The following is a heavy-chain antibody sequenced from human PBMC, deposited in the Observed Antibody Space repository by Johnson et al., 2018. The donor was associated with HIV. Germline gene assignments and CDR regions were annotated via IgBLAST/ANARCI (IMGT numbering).Heavy chain of an antibody. CDR1: GFTFSNAW. J-gene: IGHJ3*02. CDR2: ISYDGSNK. CDR3: AKQNRGAFDI. Sequence: QVQLVESGGGLVQPGGSLRLSCAASGFTFSNAWMSWVRQAPGKGLEWVAVISYDGSNKYYADSVKGRFTISRDNSKNTLYLQMNGLRAEDTAVYYCAKQNRGAFDIWGQGTMVTVSS. V-gene: IGHV3-30*18.